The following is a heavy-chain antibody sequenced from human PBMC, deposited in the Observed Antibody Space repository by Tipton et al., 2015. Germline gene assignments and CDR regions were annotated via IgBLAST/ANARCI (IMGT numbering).Heavy chain of an antibody. Sequence: SLRLSCAASGFTFSSYAMSWVRQAPGKGLEWVSHIYSDGTTYYADSVKVRFAISRVNSKNTLHLHMSSLRADDTAEYYCTKHSKVVIHRNWFDPWGQGTLVTVSS. CDR3: TKHSKVVIHRNWFDP. D-gene: IGHD3-22*01. CDR1: GFTFSSYA. CDR2: IYSDGTT. V-gene: IGHV3-23*03. J-gene: IGHJ5*02.